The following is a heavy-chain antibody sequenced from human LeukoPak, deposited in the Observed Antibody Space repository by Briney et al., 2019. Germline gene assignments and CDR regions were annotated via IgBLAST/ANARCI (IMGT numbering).Heavy chain of an antibody. CDR1: GFTFSTYY. Sequence: GGSLRLSCAASGFTFSTYYMNWVRQAPGKGLEWVSSISSSSIYIYYADSVKGRFTISRDNAKNSLYLQMNSLRAEDTALYYCAKGMGYYYDSSGTFDYWGQGTLVTVSS. CDR3: AKGMGYYYDSSGTFDY. D-gene: IGHD3-22*01. V-gene: IGHV3-21*04. J-gene: IGHJ4*02. CDR2: ISSSSIYI.